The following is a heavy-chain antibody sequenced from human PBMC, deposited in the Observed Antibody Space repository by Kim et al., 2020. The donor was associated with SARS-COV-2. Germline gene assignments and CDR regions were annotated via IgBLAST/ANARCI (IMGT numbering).Heavy chain of an antibody. CDR3: ARSQYYAILTGYPY. D-gene: IGHD3-9*01. Sequence: SQKFQGRATLTRDTSASTTYMELGSLRSEDTAVYYCARSQYYAILTGYPYWGQGTLVTVSS. V-gene: IGHV1-3*01. J-gene: IGHJ4*02.